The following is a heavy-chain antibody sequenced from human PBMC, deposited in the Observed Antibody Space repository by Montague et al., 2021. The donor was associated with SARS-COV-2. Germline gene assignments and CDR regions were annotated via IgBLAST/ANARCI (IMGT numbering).Heavy chain of an antibody. Sequence: SVKVSCKASGYTFTNYDNNWVRQAPGQGLEWMGWMNPNNDNRGYTQKFEGRVTMTRNTSISTAYMELSSLRSEDTAVYYCARAEYCSGGSCGYYYYGMDVWGQGTAVTVSS. V-gene: IGHV1-8*01. J-gene: IGHJ6*02. CDR2: MNPNNDNR. D-gene: IGHD2-15*01. CDR3: ARAEYCSGGSCGYYYYGMDV. CDR1: GYTFTNYD.